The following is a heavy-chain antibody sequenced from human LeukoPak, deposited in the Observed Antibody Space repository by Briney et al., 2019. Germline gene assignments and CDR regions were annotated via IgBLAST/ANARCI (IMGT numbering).Heavy chain of an antibody. D-gene: IGHD1-1*01. CDR2: TYYRSKWFN. Sequence: SQTLSLTCAISGDSDSSKTAAWSWIRQSPSRGLELLGRTYYRSKWFNDYAVSVKSRIAINADTSKNQFSLQLNSVTPEDTAVYYCARTSLERNIDYWGQGTLVTVSS. J-gene: IGHJ4*02. V-gene: IGHV6-1*01. CDR1: GDSDSSKTAA. CDR3: ARTSLERNIDY.